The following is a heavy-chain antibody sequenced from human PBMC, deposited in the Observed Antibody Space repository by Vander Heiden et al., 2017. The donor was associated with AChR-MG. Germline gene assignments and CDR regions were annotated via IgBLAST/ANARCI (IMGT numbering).Heavy chain of an antibody. J-gene: IGHJ3*02. CDR3: AVWGLNYYDSDGVLVNNALDI. D-gene: IGHD3-22*01. CDR2: ISAYNGNT. CDR1: GDTFTKYA. V-gene: IGHV1-18*01. Sequence: QVHLVQSGAEVKKPGASVKVSCKASGDTFTKYAFTWVRQAPGQGLEWMGWISAYNGNTNYAPKLQGRVTLTTDTSTTTAYMDLRGLTSDDTAVYYCAVWGLNYYDSDGVLVNNALDIWGPGTMVTVSS.